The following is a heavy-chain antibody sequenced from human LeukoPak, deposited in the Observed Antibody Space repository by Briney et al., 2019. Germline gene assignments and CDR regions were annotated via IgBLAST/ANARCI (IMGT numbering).Heavy chain of an antibody. CDR3: ASRGLYCSSTSCYRPRYYYYGMDV. Sequence: SETLSLTCAVYGGSFSGYYWSWIRQPPGKGLEWIGEINHSGSTNYNPSLKSRVTISVDTSKNQFSLKLSSVTAADTAVYYCASRGLYCSSTSCYRPRYYYYGMDVWGQGTTVTVSS. CDR1: GGSFSGYY. V-gene: IGHV4-34*01. CDR2: INHSGST. J-gene: IGHJ6*02. D-gene: IGHD2-2*02.